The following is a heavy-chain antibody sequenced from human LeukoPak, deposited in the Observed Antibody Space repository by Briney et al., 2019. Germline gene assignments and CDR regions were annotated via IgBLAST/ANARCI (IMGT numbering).Heavy chain of an antibody. V-gene: IGHV5-51*01. CDR1: GYTFSNYW. J-gene: IGHJ4*02. D-gene: IGHD6-13*01. CDR3: ARHDSSSWYVY. CDR2: IYPGDSDT. Sequence: GESLKISCKGSGYTFSNYWIDWVRQMPGKGLEWMGIIYPGDSDTRYSPSFQGQVTISADKSISTAYLQWSSLKASDTAMYYCARHDSSSWYVYWGQGTLVTVSS.